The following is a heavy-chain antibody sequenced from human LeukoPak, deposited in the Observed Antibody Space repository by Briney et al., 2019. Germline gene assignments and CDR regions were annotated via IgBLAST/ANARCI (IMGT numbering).Heavy chain of an antibody. CDR1: GFTFSSYA. V-gene: IGHV3-30-3*01. CDR3: ARGKHSGWGHHFDY. D-gene: IGHD6-19*01. CDR2: ISYDGSNK. Sequence: GGSLRLSCAASGFTFSSYAMHWVRQAPGKGLEWVAVISYDGSNKYYAGSVKGRFTISRDNSKNTLYLQMNSLRAEDTAVYYCARGKHSGWGHHFDYWGQGTLVTVSS. J-gene: IGHJ4*02.